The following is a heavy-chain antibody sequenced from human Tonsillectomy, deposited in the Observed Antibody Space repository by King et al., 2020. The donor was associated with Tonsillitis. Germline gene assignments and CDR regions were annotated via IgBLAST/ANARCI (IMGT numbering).Heavy chain of an antibody. D-gene: IGHD6-19*01. CDR3: ASQGVSSGWPEYYFDY. V-gene: IGHV3-23*03. J-gene: IGHJ4*02. CDR1: GFTFSSYA. Sequence: VQLVESGGDLVQPGGSLRLSCAASGFTFSSYAMSWVRKAPGKGLEWVSGIYSGGSRTYYADSVKGRFTISTENSKNTLYLQMNSLRAEDTAVYYCASQGVSSGWPEYYFDYWGQGTLVPVSS. CDR2: IYSGGSRT.